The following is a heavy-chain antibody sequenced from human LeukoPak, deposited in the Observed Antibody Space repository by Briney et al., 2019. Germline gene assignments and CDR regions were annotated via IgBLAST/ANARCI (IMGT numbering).Heavy chain of an antibody. Sequence: PSETLSLTCAVYGGSFSGYYWSWIRQPPGKGLEWIGEINHSGSTNYNPSLKSRVTISVDTSKNQFSLKLSSVIAADTAVYYCARLLGYCSSTSCDPLDYWGQGTLVTVSS. D-gene: IGHD2-2*01. CDR3: ARLLGYCSSTSCDPLDY. V-gene: IGHV4-34*01. CDR1: GGSFSGYY. J-gene: IGHJ4*02. CDR2: INHSGST.